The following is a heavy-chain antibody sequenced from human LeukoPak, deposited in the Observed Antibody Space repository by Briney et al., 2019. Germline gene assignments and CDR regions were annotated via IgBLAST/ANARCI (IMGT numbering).Heavy chain of an antibody. V-gene: IGHV4-4*07. J-gene: IGHJ6*03. CDR2: IYTSGST. D-gene: IGHD3-3*01. CDR1: GGYLSRLY. Sequence: SETLSLPCTVSGGYLSRLYWRWIRQPAGKGLEWFGRIYTSGSTNYNPSLKSRVTMSVDTSKNQFSLKLSSVTAADTAVYYCARARPPIYGYYYYYMDVWGKGTTVTVSS. CDR3: ARARPPIYGYYYYYMDV.